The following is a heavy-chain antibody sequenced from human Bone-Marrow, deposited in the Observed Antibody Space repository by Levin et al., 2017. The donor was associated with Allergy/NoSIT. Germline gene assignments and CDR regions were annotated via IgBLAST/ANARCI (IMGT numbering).Heavy chain of an antibody. CDR2: ISSSSSTI. V-gene: IGHV3-48*01. Sequence: GESLKISCAASGFTFSSYSMNWVRQAPGKGLEWVSYISSSSSTIYYADSVKGRFTISRDNAKNSLYLQMNSLRAEDTAVYYCARDLGMLRGYGMDVWGQGTTVTVSS. CDR3: ARDLGMLRGYGMDV. D-gene: IGHD7-27*01. CDR1: GFTFSSYS. J-gene: IGHJ6*02.